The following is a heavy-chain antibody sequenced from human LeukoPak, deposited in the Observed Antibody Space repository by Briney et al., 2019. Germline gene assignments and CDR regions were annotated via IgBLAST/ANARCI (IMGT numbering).Heavy chain of an antibody. J-gene: IGHJ4*02. D-gene: IGHD4-17*01. CDR1: GFTFSDYY. CDR3: ASFFSEYGDFL. CDR2: ISRSGSKI. V-gene: IGHV3-11*04. Sequence: GGSVTLLCAASGFTFSDYYMRWTRHAPGRGRGWDSYISRSGSKIYYAHSVKGRSTTSRDQSKNTLYLQMNSLRAKDPSVYYCASFFSEYGDFLWGQRTLVTVSS.